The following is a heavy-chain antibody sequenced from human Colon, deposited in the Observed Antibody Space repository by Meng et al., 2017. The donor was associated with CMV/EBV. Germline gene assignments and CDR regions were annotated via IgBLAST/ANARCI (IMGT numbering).Heavy chain of an antibody. V-gene: IGHV3-7*01. D-gene: IGHD3-3*02. CDR3: ARDGRAGIRGTYRRFDI. CDR2: IKRDGSET. CDR1: GFIFSNYP. Sequence: GESLKISCAASGFIFSNYPIHWVRQVPGKGLEWVASIKRDGSETYYVDSVKGRFTISRDNARNSLYLKMSSLRAEDSAVYYCARDGRAGIRGTYRRFDIWGQGTLVTVSS. J-gene: IGHJ4*02.